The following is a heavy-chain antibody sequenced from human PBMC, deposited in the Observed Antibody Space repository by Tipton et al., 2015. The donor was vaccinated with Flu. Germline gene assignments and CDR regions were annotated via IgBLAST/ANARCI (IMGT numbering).Heavy chain of an antibody. J-gene: IGHJ4*02. V-gene: IGHV3-7*03. CDR2: IKQDGGEK. Sequence: SLRLSCAGSEFSFSNFWMHWVRQAPGKGLEWVANIKQDGGEKYYVDSVKGRFTISRDNAKNSLYLQMNSLRAEDTAVYYCARRYFDYWGQGTLVTVSS. CDR3: ARRYFDY. CDR1: EFSFSNFW.